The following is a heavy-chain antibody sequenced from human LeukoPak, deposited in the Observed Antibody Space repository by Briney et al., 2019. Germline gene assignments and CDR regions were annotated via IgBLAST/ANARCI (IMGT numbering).Heavy chain of an antibody. CDR2: IYYSGST. V-gene: IGHV4-61*01. J-gene: IGHJ4*02. Sequence: SETLSLTCTVSGGSVSSGSYYWSWIRQPPGKGLEWIGYIYYSGSTNYNPSLKSQVTISVDTSKNQFSLKLSSVTAADTAVYYCARELSGAGFDYWGQGTLVTVSS. CDR1: GGSVSSGSYY. D-gene: IGHD6-19*01. CDR3: ARELSGAGFDY.